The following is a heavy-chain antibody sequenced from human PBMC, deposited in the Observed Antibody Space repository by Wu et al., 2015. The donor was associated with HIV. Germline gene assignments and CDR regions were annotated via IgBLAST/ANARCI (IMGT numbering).Heavy chain of an antibody. J-gene: IGHJ3*02. V-gene: IGHV1-8*01. CDR1: GYTFNSYD. Sequence: QVQLVQSGAEVKKPGASVKVSCKASGYTFNSYDINWLRQAPGQGLEWMGWMNPNSGNTGYAQKFQGRVTITRNTSISTAYMELSSLRSEDTAVYYCARTRQFQLRNAFDIWGQGTMVTVAS. CDR3: ARTRQFQLRNAFDI. CDR2: MNPNSGNT.